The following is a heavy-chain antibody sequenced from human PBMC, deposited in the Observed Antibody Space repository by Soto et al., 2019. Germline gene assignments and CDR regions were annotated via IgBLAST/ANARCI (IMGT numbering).Heavy chain of an antibody. CDR1: GGYISGCYYS. V-gene: IGHV4-30-2*01. CDR2: IYNSGST. J-gene: IGHJ3*02. Sequence: TLSLTCAVSGGYISGCYYSWGWVRLPPGKGLEWIGFIYNSGSTYYNSSLKSRVTISVDRSKNHFFLNLTSVTAADTAVYYCATYRKSFQIWGQGTKVTVSS. CDR3: ATYRKSFQI.